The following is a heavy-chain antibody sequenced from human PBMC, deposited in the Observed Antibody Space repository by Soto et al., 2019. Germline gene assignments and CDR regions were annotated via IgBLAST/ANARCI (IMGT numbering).Heavy chain of an antibody. V-gene: IGHV1-46*01. CDR1: GYTFTSYY. D-gene: IGHD3-10*01. Sequence: ASVKVSCKASGYTFTSYYMHWVRQAPGQGXEWMGIINPSGGSTSYAQKFQGRVTMTRDTSTSTVYMELSSLRSEDTAVYYCARDLVERGARGVIINTAYYYYYGMDVWGQGTTVTVSS. CDR3: ARDLVERGARGVIINTAYYYYYGMDV. CDR2: INPSGGST. J-gene: IGHJ6*02.